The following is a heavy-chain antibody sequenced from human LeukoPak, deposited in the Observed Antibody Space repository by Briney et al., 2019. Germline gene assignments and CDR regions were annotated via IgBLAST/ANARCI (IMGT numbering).Heavy chain of an antibody. Sequence: GGSLRLSCAASGFTFSSYWMSWVRQAPGKGLERVANIKQDGSEKYYVDSVKGRFTISRDNAKNSLYLQMNSLRAEDTAVYYCASRRGFDWLLHFDYWGQGTLVTVSS. CDR3: ASRRGFDWLLHFDY. D-gene: IGHD3-9*01. CDR2: IKQDGSEK. V-gene: IGHV3-7*01. J-gene: IGHJ4*02. CDR1: GFTFSSYW.